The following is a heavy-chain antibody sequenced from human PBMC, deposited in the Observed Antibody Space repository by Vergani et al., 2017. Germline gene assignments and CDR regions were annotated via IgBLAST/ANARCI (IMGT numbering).Heavy chain of an antibody. CDR3: AKDISSSERYLDF. CDR1: GFGFSTHT. J-gene: IGHJ4*02. D-gene: IGHD6-13*01. V-gene: IGHV3-23*01. CDR2: ISNTGHGT. Sequence: EVQLLESGGGLVQPGGSLRLSCAASGFGFSTHTMTWVRQAPGKGLEWVTFISNTGHGTLYADAVKGRFTVSRDNSKNTMYLQMNSLRVEDTAIYYCAKDISSSERYLDFWGQGTLVTVSA.